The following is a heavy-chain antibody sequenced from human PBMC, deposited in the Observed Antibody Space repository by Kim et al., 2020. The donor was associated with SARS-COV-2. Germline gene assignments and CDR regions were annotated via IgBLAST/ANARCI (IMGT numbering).Heavy chain of an antibody. CDR3: ARDIAAPGTYYYYGMDV. J-gene: IGHJ6*02. Sequence: SVKGRFTISRDKSKKTVYLQMDSLRAEDTAVFYCARDIAAPGTYYYYGMDVWGQGTTVTVSS. V-gene: IGHV3-30*07. D-gene: IGHD6-13*01.